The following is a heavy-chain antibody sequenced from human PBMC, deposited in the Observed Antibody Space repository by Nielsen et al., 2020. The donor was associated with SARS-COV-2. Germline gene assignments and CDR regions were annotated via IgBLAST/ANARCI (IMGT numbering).Heavy chain of an antibody. J-gene: IGHJ4*02. CDR3: ARESGVGELLGVSFDY. D-gene: IGHD3-10*01. V-gene: IGHV3-33*01. Sequence: EGSLRLSCAASGFTFSSYGMHWVRQAPGKGLEWVAIIYYDESKKYYADSVNGRFTISRDNSKNTLYLQMNSLRGEDTAVYYCARESGVGELLGVSFDYWGQGTLVTVSS. CDR1: GFTFSSYG. CDR2: IYYDESKK.